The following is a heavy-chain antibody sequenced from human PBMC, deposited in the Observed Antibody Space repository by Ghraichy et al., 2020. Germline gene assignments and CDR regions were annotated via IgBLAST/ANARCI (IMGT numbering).Heavy chain of an antibody. CDR3: ARGPIRRGLWSRNWFDP. CDR2: ISHSGIT. CDR1: GGSISSGGYS. Sequence: LSLTCAVSGGSISSGGYSWSWIRQPPGKGLEWIGYISHSGITYYNPSLKSRVTISVDRSKNQFSLKLSSVTAADTAVYYCARGPIRRGLWSRNWFDPWGQGTLVTVNS. D-gene: IGHD3-3*01. J-gene: IGHJ5*02. V-gene: IGHV4-30-2*01.